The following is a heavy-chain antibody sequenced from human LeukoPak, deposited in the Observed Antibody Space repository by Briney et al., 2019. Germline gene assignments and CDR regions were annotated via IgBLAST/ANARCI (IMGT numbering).Heavy chain of an antibody. V-gene: IGHV4-4*09. D-gene: IGHD3-9*01. CDR2: IYTSGST. J-gene: IGHJ4*02. Sequence: SETLSLTCTVSGGSISSYYWSWIRQPPGKGLEWIGYIYTSGSTNYNPSLKSRVTISVDTSKNQFSMKLSSVTAADTAVYYCARSPPDMEEYYFDYWGQGTLVTVSS. CDR3: ARSPPDMEEYYFDY. CDR1: GGSISSYY.